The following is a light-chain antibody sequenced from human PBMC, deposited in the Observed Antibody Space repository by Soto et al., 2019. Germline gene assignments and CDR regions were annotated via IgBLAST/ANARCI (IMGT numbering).Light chain of an antibody. CDR1: SSDVGGYNY. CDR3: SSYTSSNTYV. CDR2: EVT. V-gene: IGLV2-14*01. J-gene: IGLJ1*01. Sequence: QSVLTQPASVSGSPGQSITISCTGASSDVGGYNYVSWFQQHPGKAPRLMIIEVTNRPSGVSNRFSGSKSGNTASLTISGLQAEDEADYYCSSYTSSNTYVFGTGTKSPS.